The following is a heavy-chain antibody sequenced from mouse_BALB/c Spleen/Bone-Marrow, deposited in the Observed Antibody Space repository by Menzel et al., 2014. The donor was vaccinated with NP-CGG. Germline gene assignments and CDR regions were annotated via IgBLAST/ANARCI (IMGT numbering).Heavy chain of an antibody. CDR3: AREKYGNYYAMDY. D-gene: IGHD2-10*02. J-gene: IGHJ4*01. CDR1: GFSSTGCG. CDR2: IWRDGST. V-gene: IGHV2-6-7*01. Sequence: VQGVESGPGLVAPSQSLSITCTVSGFSSTGCGVNWVRQPPGKGLEWLGMIWRDGSTDYNSALKSRLSISKDNSKSQVFLKMNSLQTDDTARYYCAREKYGNYYAMDYWGQGTSVTVSS.